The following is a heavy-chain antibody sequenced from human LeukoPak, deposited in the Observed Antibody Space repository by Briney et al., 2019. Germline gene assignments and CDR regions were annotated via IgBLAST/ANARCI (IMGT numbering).Heavy chain of an antibody. J-gene: IGHJ2*01. V-gene: IGHV4-31*03. CDR3: ARLRDIVVVPAADARPVGYFDL. CDR2: IYYSGST. D-gene: IGHD2-2*01. Sequence: PSQTLSLTCTVSGGSISSGGYYWSWIRQHPGKGLEWIGYIYYSGSTYYNPSLKSRVTISVDTSKNQFSLKLSSATAADTAVYYCARLRDIVVVPAADARPVGYFDLWGRGTLVTVSS. CDR1: GGSISSGGYY.